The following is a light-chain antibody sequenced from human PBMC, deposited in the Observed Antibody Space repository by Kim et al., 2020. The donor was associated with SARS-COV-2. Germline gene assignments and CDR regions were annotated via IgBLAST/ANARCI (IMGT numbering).Light chain of an antibody. CDR1: SSDVGSYNL. CDR3: CSYAGSSTLV. CDR2: EVS. Sequence: GQSITISCTGNSSDVGSYNLVAWDQQHPGKAPKLLIYEVSKRPSGFSNRFSGSKSGNTASLTISGLQAEDEADYYCCSYAGSSTLVFGGGTQLTVL. J-gene: IGLJ3*02. V-gene: IGLV2-23*02.